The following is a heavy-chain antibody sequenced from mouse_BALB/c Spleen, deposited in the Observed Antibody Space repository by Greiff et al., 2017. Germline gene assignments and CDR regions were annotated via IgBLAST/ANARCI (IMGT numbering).Heavy chain of an antibody. CDR1: GFTFSSFG. CDR3: ARRGGQDYFDY. J-gene: IGHJ2*01. D-gene: IGHD3-3*01. Sequence: EVMLVESGGGLVQPGGSRKLSCAASGFTFSSFGMHWVRQAPEKGLEWVAYISSGSSTIYYADTVKGRFTISRDNPKNTLFLQMTSLRSEDTAMYYCARRGGQDYFDYWGQGTTLTVSS. V-gene: IGHV5-17*02. CDR2: ISSGSSTI.